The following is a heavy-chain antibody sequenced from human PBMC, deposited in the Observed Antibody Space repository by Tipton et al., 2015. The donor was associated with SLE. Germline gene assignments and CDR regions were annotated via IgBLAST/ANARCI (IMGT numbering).Heavy chain of an antibody. CDR3: ARALSGSPSDGWYFDL. V-gene: IGHV4-34*12. J-gene: IGHJ2*01. Sequence: LRLSCAASGFTFSGSAMHWVRQASGKGLEWIGEVIHTGHTNYNPSLKSRVTLSGDTSMSQFSLNMISVTAADTAVYFCARALSGSPSDGWYFDLWGRGTLVTVSS. CDR1: GFTFSGSA. CDR2: VIHTGHT. D-gene: IGHD1-26*01.